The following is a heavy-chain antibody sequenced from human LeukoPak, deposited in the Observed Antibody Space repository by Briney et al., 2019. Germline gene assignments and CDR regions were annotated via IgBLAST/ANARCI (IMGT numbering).Heavy chain of an antibody. J-gene: IGHJ6*03. CDR2: IYYSGST. D-gene: IGHD6-13*01. V-gene: IGHV4-59*08. CDR3: ARLSRIAAAGSYSYHSMDV. Sequence: PSETLSLTCAVSGGSISGFYWSWIRQPPGEGLEWIGFIYYSGSTNYNPSLKSRLSISVDTSKNQFSLKLSSVTAADTAVYYCARLSRIAAAGSYSYHSMDVWGQGTTVTVSS. CDR1: GGSISGFY.